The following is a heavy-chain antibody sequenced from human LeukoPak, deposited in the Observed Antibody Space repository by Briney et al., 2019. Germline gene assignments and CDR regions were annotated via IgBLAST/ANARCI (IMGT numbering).Heavy chain of an antibody. V-gene: IGHV1-8*01. D-gene: IGHD2-15*01. CDR3: ARGSKTPEYCSGGSCYYYYYYMDV. CDR1: GYTFTSYD. J-gene: IGHJ6*03. CDR2: MNPNSGNT. Sequence: ASVKVSCKASGYTFTSYDINWVRQATGRGLEWMGWMNPNSGNTGYAQKFQGRVTMTRNTSISTAYMELSSLRSEDTAVYYCARGSKTPEYCSGGSCYYYYYYMDVWGKGTTVTVSS.